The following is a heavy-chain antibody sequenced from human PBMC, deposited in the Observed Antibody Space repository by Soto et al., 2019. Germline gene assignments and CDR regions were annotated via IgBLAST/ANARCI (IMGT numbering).Heavy chain of an antibody. CDR3: ARIVVGATVDL. CDR2: ISHTGDT. Sequence: ASETLSLTCSVSGDSVSSDSYFWTWIRQSPGKGLEWIAYISHTGDTNYNPSLKSQVTISVDTSRNQFSLTLTSLTAADTAVYFCARIVVGATVDLWGQGSLVTVSS. CDR1: GDSVSSDSYF. J-gene: IGHJ4*02. V-gene: IGHV4-61*01. D-gene: IGHD1-26*01.